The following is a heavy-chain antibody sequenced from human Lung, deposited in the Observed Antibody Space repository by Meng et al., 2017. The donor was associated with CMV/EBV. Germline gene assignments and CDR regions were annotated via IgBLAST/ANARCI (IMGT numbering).Heavy chain of an antibody. CDR1: GDSITNPNW. J-gene: IGHJ1*01. CDR2: IPHRGSS. Sequence: QVRWRESGPALVKPSETLSLPCAVSGDSITNPNWWAWVRQPPGKGLEWIGEIPHRGSSAYNPSLKSRVSMSIDKSKNQFSLKLTSVTAADTAVYHCLRRSGGSVWGQGTLVTVSS. V-gene: IGHV4-4*02. D-gene: IGHD3-10*01. CDR3: LRRSGGSV.